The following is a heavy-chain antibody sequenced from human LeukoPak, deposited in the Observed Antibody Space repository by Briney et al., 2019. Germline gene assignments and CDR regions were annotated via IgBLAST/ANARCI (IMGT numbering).Heavy chain of an antibody. CDR2: IYYSGST. V-gene: IGHV4-59*01. J-gene: IGHJ3*02. CDR1: GGSISSYY. Sequence: SETLSLTCTVSGGSISSYYWSWIRQPPGKGLEWIGYIYYSGSTNYNPSLKSRVTISVDTSKNQFSLKLSSVTAADTAVYYCARARAAYYYGSGSHGDAFDIWGQGTMVTVSS. D-gene: IGHD3-10*01. CDR3: ARARAAYYYGSGSHGDAFDI.